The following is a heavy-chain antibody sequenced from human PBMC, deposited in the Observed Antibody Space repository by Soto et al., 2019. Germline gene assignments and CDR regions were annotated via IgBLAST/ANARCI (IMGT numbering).Heavy chain of an antibody. Sequence: GASVKVSCKASGYTFTRYTMNWVRQAPGQRLEWMGWINPDNGNTKSSQKFQDRVIITRDTSTSTAYMELRSLRSDDTAVYYCARSYIVVVPAAVGGDDAFDIWGQGTMVTVSS. CDR1: GYTFTRYT. V-gene: IGHV1-3*01. CDR2: INPDNGNT. D-gene: IGHD2-2*01. J-gene: IGHJ3*02. CDR3: ARSYIVVVPAAVGGDDAFDI.